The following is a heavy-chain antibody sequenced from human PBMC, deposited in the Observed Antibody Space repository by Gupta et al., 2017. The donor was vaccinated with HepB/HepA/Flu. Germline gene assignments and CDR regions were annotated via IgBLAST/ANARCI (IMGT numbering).Heavy chain of an antibody. D-gene: IGHD1-14*01. CDR3: ARGPSLYKNYYYNYGRDV. CDR2: TKKKPNSDTT. J-gene: IGHJ6*02. Sequence: EVQLVESGGGLVQPGGSLRLSCAASGFTFTDFYIEWVTQAPGKVVGWVGSTKKKPNSDTTEDASSVKGGFTISRVEAKNSLYLPMNSLRTEDTAVYYWARGPSLYKNYYYNYGRDVWGQGITGT. CDR1: GFTFTDFY. V-gene: IGHV3-72*01.